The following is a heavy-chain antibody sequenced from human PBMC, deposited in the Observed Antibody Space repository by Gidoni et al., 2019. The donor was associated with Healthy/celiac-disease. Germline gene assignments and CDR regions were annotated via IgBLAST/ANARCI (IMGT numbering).Heavy chain of an antibody. CDR2: IYYSGST. CDR1: GGSISSSSYY. Sequence: QLQLQESGPGLVKPSETLSLTCTVSGGSISSSSYYWGWIRQPPRKGLEWIGSIYYSGSTYYNPSLKSRVTISVDTSKNQFSLKLSSVTAADTAVYYCARRRVSVSDYYGMDVWGQGTTVTVSS. V-gene: IGHV4-39*01. D-gene: IGHD3-16*02. J-gene: IGHJ6*02. CDR3: ARRRVSVSDYYGMDV.